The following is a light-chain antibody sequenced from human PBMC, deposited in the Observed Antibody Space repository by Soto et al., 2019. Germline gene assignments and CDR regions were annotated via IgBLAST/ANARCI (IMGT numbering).Light chain of an antibody. Sequence: QSALTQPPSVSGSPGQSVTISCTGTSSDVGGYNYVSWYQQHPGQAPKLMIYEVYKRPSGVPDRFSGSKSGNTASLTVSGHQAEDEADYYCNSYAGSNIVFGTGTKLTVL. V-gene: IGLV2-8*01. CDR2: EVY. CDR3: NSYAGSNIV. J-gene: IGLJ1*01. CDR1: SSDVGGYNY.